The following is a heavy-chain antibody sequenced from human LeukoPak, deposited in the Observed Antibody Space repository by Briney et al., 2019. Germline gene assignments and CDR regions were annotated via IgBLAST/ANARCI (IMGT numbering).Heavy chain of an antibody. CDR2: IYYSGST. CDR1: GGPISSSSYD. J-gene: IGHJ4*02. CDR3: ARLTRRYSFDY. V-gene: IGHV4-39*01. Sequence: NSSETLSLTCTVAGGPISSSSYDWGWIRQPPGKGLEWIGSIYYSGSTYYNPSLKSRVTISVDKSKNQFSLKLSSVTAADTAVYYCARLTRRYSFDYWGQGTLVTVSS.